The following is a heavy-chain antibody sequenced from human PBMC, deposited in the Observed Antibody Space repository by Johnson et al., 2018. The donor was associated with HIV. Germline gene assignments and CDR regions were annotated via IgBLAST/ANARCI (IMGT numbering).Heavy chain of an antibody. V-gene: IGHV3-48*04. CDR1: GLTFDDYG. Sequence: EQLVESGGCVVRPGGSLRLSCAASGLTFDDYGMSWVRQAPGKGLEWVSYITSSGSSIYYADSVKGRFTISRDNAKNSLYMQMNSLRAEDTAVYYCAKDERHRGGWSLAFDIWGQGTMVPVS. D-gene: IGHD3-16*01. CDR3: AKDERHRGGWSLAFDI. J-gene: IGHJ3*02. CDR2: ITSSGSSI.